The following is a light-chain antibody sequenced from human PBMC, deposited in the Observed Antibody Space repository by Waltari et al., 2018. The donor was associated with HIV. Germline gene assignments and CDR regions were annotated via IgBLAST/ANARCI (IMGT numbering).Light chain of an antibody. J-gene: IGLJ3*02. CDR2: SVS. CDR1: SSDVGAYNF. V-gene: IGLV2-14*01. CDR3: SSYTGDNSVL. Sequence: QSALTQPASVSGSPGQSITISCTGSSSDVGAYNFVSWYQQHPGKAPKVLIHSVSNPPSGVSNRFSASKSGNTASRTISGLQAEDEADYDCSSYTGDNSVLFGGGTKLSVV.